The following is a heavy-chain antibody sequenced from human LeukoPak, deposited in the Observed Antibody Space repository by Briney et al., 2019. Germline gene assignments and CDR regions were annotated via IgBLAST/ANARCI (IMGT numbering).Heavy chain of an antibody. CDR2: INPNSGGT. Sequence: ASVKVSCKASGYTFTGYYMHWVRQAPGQGLEWMGWINPNSGGTNYAQKFQGRVTMTRETSISTAYMELSRLRSDDTAVYYCARDIAGPYYFDYWGQGTLVTVSS. J-gene: IGHJ4*02. CDR1: GYTFTGYY. D-gene: IGHD1-20*01. CDR3: ARDIAGPYYFDY. V-gene: IGHV1-2*02.